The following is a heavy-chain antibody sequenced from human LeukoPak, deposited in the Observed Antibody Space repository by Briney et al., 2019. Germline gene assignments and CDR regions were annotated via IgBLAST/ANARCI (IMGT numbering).Heavy chain of an antibody. Sequence: PSETLSLTCSVSGGSISSSSYYWGWIRQPPGKGREWIGSIFHSGSTYHNPSLKSRVTISVDTSKNQFSLKLRSVTAADTAVYYCATPDLRNCSGGSCYYFDYWGQGTLVTVSS. CDR1: GGSISSSSYY. V-gene: IGHV4-39*01. J-gene: IGHJ4*02. CDR2: IFHSGST. D-gene: IGHD2-15*01. CDR3: ATPDLRNCSGGSCYYFDY.